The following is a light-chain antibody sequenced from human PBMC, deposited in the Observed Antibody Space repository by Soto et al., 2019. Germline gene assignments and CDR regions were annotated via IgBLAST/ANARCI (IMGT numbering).Light chain of an antibody. CDR3: QQFYSYPPT. Sequence: DIQLTQSPSFLSASVGDRVTITCRASQGISSYLAWYQQKPGKAPKLLIYAASTLQSGVPSRFSGSGSGTEFTLTLSSLQPEDFATYYCQQFYSYPPTFGGGTKVEIK. V-gene: IGKV1-9*01. CDR1: QGISSY. J-gene: IGKJ4*01. CDR2: AAS.